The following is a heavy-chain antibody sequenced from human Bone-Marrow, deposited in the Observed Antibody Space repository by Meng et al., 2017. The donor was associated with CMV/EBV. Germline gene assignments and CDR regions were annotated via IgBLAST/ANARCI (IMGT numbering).Heavy chain of an antibody. CDR2: IIPIFGTA. J-gene: IGHJ3*02. CDR3: ARDRDYYGSGSHSNWEAFDI. D-gene: IGHD3-10*01. CDR1: GGTFSSYA. V-gene: IGHV1-69*05. Sequence: SVKVSCKASGGTFSSYAISWVRQAPGQGLEWMGGIIPIFGTANYAQKFQGRVTITTDESTSTAYMELSSLRSDDTAVYYCARDRDYYGSGSHSNWEAFDIWGQGTMVTVSS.